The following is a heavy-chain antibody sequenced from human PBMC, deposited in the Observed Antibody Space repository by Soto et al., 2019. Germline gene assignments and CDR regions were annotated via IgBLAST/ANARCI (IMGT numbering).Heavy chain of an antibody. CDR2: IYYSGST. CDR3: AREEGAVAGTPGYFDY. Sequence: QLQLQESGPGLVKPSETLSLTCTVSGGSISSSSYYWGWIRQPPGKGLEWIGSIYYSGSTYYNPSLKSRVTISVDTSKNQFSLKLSSVTAADTAVYYCAREEGAVAGTPGYFDYWGQGTLVTVSS. CDR1: GGSISSSSYY. J-gene: IGHJ4*02. V-gene: IGHV4-39*01. D-gene: IGHD6-19*01.